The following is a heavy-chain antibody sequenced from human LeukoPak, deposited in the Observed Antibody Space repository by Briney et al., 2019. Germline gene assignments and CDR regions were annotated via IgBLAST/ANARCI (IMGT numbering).Heavy chain of an antibody. Sequence: GGSLRLSCAASGFTFSSYGMHWVRQAPGKGLEWVAVILYDGSNKYYADSVKGRFTISRDNSKNTLYLQMNSLRAEDTAVYYCAKDLSSSWYFDYWGQGTLVTVSS. CDR3: AKDLSSSWYFDY. CDR1: GFTFSSYG. J-gene: IGHJ4*02. V-gene: IGHV3-30*18. CDR2: ILYDGSNK. D-gene: IGHD6-13*01.